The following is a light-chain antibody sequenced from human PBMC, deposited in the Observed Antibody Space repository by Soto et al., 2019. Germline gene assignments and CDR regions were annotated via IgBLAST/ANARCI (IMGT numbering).Light chain of an antibody. J-gene: IGKJ2*01. CDR2: DAS. V-gene: IGKV1-33*01. Sequence: DIQMTHSPSSLSASVGDRVTITCQASQDITYYLNWFQQRPGKAPELLITDASTLKTGVPSRFSASGSGTDFTFTISSLQPEDLATYYCQQYHDLPFTFGQGTKLEIK. CDR1: QDITYY. CDR3: QQYHDLPFT.